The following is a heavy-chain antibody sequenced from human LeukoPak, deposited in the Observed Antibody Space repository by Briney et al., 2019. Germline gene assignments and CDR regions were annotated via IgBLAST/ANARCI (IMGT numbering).Heavy chain of an antibody. V-gene: IGHV4-38-2*02. Sequence: SVTLSLTCTVSGYSISSGYYWGWIRQPPGKGLEWIGSIYYSGSTYCNPSLKSRVTISVDTSKNQFSLKLSSVTAADTAVYYCATYVSGKGSFDYWGQGTLVTVSS. D-gene: IGHD3-10*01. CDR2: IYYSGST. CDR1: GYSISSGYY. J-gene: IGHJ4*02. CDR3: ATYVSGKGSFDY.